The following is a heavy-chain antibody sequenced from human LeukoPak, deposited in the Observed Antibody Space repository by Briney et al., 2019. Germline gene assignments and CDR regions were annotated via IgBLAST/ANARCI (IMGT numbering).Heavy chain of an antibody. J-gene: IGHJ4*02. CDR3: AAGYCSGGSCYSLDY. Sequence: ASVKVSCKASGYTFTSYAMHWVRQAPGQRLEWMGWISAGNGNTKYSQKFQGRVTITRDTSASTAYMELSSLRSEDTAVYYCAAGYCSGGSCYSLDYWGQGTLVTVSS. V-gene: IGHV1-3*01. CDR2: ISAGNGNT. D-gene: IGHD2-15*01. CDR1: GYTFTSYA.